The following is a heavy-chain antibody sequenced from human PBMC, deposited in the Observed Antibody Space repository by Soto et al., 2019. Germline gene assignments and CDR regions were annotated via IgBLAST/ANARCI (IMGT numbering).Heavy chain of an antibody. CDR2: ISAYNGNT. D-gene: IGHD4-17*01. V-gene: IGHV1-18*01. CDR1: GYTFTSYG. CDR3: ARLITTVSYYMDV. Sequence: QVQLVQSGAEVKKPGASVKVSFKASGYTFTSYGISWVRQAPGQGLEWMGWISAYNGNTNYAQKLQGRVTMTPDTSTSTAYVELRSLTSDDTAVYYCARLITTVSYYMDVWGKGTTVTVSS. J-gene: IGHJ6*03.